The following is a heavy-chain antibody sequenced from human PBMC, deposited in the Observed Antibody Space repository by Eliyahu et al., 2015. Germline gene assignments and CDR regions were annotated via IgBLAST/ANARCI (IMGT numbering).Heavy chain of an antibody. CDR3: ARPALTDYYDNSGQRGFDS. D-gene: IGHD3-22*01. CDR1: GXXISSXNYY. Sequence: QLQLQESGPGLVKPSETLSLXCNVSGXXISSXNYYXVWXRQPPGKGLEWXGTMYYSGSTYYNPSLKSRITISVDTAKNQFSLKLSSVTAADTAVYYCARPALTDYYDNSGQRGFDSWGQGTLVTVSS. CDR2: MYYSGST. J-gene: IGHJ4*02. V-gene: IGHV4-39*01.